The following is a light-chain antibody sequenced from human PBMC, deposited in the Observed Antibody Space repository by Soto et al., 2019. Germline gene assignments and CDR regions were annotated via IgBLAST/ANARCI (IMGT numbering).Light chain of an antibody. CDR2: NND. J-gene: IGLJ1*01. CDR3: AAWDDSFSGLYV. V-gene: IGLV1-44*01. Sequence: QSVLTQPPSASGTPGQRVTISCSGSSSNIGTYTVNWYQQLPGTAPKLLIFNNDQRPSGVPDRFSGFKYGTAASLAISGLQSEDEADYYCAAWDDSFSGLYVFGTATKLTV. CDR1: SSNIGTYT.